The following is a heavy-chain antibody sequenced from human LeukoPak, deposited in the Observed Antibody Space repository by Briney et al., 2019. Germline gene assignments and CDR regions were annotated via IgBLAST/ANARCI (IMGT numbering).Heavy chain of an antibody. V-gene: IGHV4-4*09. Sequence: SETLSLTCTVSGGSISSYYWSWIRQPPGKGLEWIGYIYTSGSTNYNPSLKSRVTISVDTSKNQFSLRLTSVTAADTAVYFCARLYSASSREYRLDYWGQGTLVTVSS. CDR1: GGSISSYY. J-gene: IGHJ4*02. CDR3: ARLYSASSREYRLDY. D-gene: IGHD6-6*01. CDR2: IYTSGST.